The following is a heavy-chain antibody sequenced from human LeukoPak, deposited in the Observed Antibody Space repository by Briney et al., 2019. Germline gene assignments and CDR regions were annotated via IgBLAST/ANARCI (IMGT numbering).Heavy chain of an antibody. D-gene: IGHD6-13*01. CDR3: ARKAAAGTIEWDQTYRINWFDP. V-gene: IGHV3-23*01. CDR2: ISSSSGSI. CDR1: GFTFSTYA. Sequence: GGSLRLSCAASGFTFSTYAMSWVRQAPGKGLEWVSVISSSSGSIYYADSVKGRFTISRDNSKNTLYLQMNSLRAEDTAVYYCARKAAAGTIEWDQTYRINWFDPWGQGTLVTVSS. J-gene: IGHJ5*02.